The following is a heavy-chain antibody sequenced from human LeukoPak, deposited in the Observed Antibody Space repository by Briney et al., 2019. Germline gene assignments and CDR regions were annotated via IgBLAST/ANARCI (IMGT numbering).Heavy chain of an antibody. V-gene: IGHV4-39*01. J-gene: IGHJ6*02. CDR2: IYYSGST. D-gene: IGHD5-18*01. CDR3: ASSSDTAMEYYYYYGMDV. CDR1: GGSISSSGYY. Sequence: SETLSLTCTVSGGSISSSGYYWGWIRQPPGKGLEWLGSIYYSGSTYYNLSLKSRVTISVDTSKNRFSLKLSSVTAADTAVYYCASSSDTAMEYYYYYGMDVWGQGTTVTVSS.